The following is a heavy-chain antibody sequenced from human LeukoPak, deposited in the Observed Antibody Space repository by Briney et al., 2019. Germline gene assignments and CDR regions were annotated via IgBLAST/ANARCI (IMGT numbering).Heavy chain of an antibody. CDR2: INQDGCTT. CDR1: GFTFSSLW. V-gene: IGHV3-7*01. J-gene: IGHJ6*03. Sequence: PGGSLRLSCAASGFTFSSLWMSWARQAPGRGPEWVANINQDGCTTYYVASVKGRFTISRDNAKNSLSLQMSSLRAEDTAVYYCTKDRQGPNQYHMDVWGKGTTVTVSS. CDR3: TKDRQGPNQYHMDV.